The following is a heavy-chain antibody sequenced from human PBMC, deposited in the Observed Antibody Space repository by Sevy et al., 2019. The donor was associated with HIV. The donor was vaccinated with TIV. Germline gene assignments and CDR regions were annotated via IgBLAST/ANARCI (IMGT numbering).Heavy chain of an antibody. Sequence: SETLSLTCTVSGGSVSSDTYYWTWIRQPPGKGLEFIGYIYYNVRINYNPSLKSRVTISVDTSKNQFSLKVTSVTAADTAVYYCTRVGGLTDYGMYVWGQGTTVTVSS. CDR3: TRVGGLTDYGMYV. CDR2: IYYNVRI. J-gene: IGHJ6*02. V-gene: IGHV4-61*01. D-gene: IGHD1-26*01. CDR1: GGSVSSDTYY.